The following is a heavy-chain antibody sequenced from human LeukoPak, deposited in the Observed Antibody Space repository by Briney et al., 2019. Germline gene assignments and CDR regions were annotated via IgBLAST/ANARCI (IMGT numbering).Heavy chain of an antibody. CDR3: ARGSAAARRYYYYYMDV. J-gene: IGHJ6*03. CDR1: GGSISSYY. Sequence: SETLSLTCTVSGGSISSYYWSWIRHPAGKGLEWIGRIYTSGSTNYNPSLKSRVTMSVDTSKNQFSLKLSSVTAADTAVYYCARGSAAARRYYYYYMDVWGKGTTVTVSS. V-gene: IGHV4-4*07. D-gene: IGHD6-6*01. CDR2: IYTSGST.